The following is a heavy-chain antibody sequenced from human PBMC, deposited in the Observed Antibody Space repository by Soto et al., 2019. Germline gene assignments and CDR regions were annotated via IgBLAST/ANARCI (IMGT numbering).Heavy chain of an antibody. V-gene: IGHV1-18*01. D-gene: IGHD5-12*01. CDR2: ISAEYGNT. CDR3: ARGLLGGYDAILGY. CDR1: GYTFTSHG. Sequence: QVQLVQSGAEVKKPGASVKVSCKASGYTFTSHGITWVRQAPGQGLEWMGWISAEYGNTNYAQNLQGRVTMTRDTSTNTAYMEMRSLRSDDTAVYYCARGLLGGYDAILGYWGQGTLVTVSS. J-gene: IGHJ4*02.